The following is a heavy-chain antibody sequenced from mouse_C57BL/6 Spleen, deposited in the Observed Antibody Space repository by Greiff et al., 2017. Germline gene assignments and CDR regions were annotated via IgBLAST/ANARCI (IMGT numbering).Heavy chain of an antibody. J-gene: IGHJ1*03. D-gene: IGHD2-4*01. Sequence: QVQLKQSGAELVKPGASVKLSCKASGYTFTEYTIHWVKQRSGQGLEWIGWFYPGSGSIKYNEKFKDKATLTADKSSSTVCMELSRLTSEDSAVYFCARRGYDYDVTYWYFDVWGTGTRVTVSS. CDR1: GYTFTEYT. V-gene: IGHV1-62-2*01. CDR2: FYPGSGSI. CDR3: ARRGYDYDVTYWYFDV.